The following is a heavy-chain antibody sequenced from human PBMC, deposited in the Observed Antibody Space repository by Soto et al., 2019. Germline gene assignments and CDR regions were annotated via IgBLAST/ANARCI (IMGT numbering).Heavy chain of an antibody. CDR1: GYTFTSYG. D-gene: IGHD6-19*01. V-gene: IGHV1-18*01. CDR3: ARVSSGWTAYYYYGMDV. Sequence: ASVKVSCKASGYTFTSYGISWVRQAPGQGLEWMGWISAYNGNINYAQKLQGRVTMTTDTSTSTAYMELRSLRSDDTAVYYCARVSSGWTAYYYYGMDVWGQGTTVTVSS. CDR2: ISAYNGNI. J-gene: IGHJ6*02.